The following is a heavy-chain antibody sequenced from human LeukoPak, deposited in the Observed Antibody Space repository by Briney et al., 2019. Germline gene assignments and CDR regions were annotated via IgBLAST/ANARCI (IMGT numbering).Heavy chain of an antibody. J-gene: IGHJ5*02. D-gene: IGHD6-19*01. V-gene: IGHV5-51*01. Sequence: GESLKISCKGSGYSFTSYWIGWVRQMPGKGLEWMGIIYPGDSDTRYSPSFQGQVTISADKSISTAHLQWSSLKASDTAMYYCARREIAVAGTDWFDPWGQGTLVTVSS. CDR2: IYPGDSDT. CDR3: ARREIAVAGTDWFDP. CDR1: GYSFTSYW.